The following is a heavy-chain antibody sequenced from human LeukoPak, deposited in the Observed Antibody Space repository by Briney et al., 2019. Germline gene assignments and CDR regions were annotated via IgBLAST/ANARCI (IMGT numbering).Heavy chain of an antibody. J-gene: IGHJ4*02. V-gene: IGHV3-21*01. D-gene: IGHD3-10*01. CDR2: ISSSTSYF. CDR3: ATDPWQGRGLLDY. CDR1: GFTFSGYS. Sequence: PGGSLRLSCVGSGFTFSGYSMNWVRQAPGKGLEWVSSISSSTSYFHYADSVRGRFTISRDNAKSSVYLQMNSLRAEDTAVYYCATDPWQGRGLLDYWGQGTLVTVSS.